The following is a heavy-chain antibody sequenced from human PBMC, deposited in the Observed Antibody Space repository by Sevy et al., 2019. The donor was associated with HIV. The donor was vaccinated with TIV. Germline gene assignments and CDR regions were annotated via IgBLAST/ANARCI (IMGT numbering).Heavy chain of an antibody. CDR3: ASAGGSGTSGWDYCDY. V-gene: IGHV1-2*04. Sequence: ASVKVSCKASGYTFTDYYMHWVRQAPGQGLEWMGWIDPNSGGTNYAQKFQGWVTMTRDTSISTAYMQLSRLGSDDTAVYHCASAGGSGTSGWDYCDYWGQGTLVTVSS. CDR2: IDPNSGGT. J-gene: IGHJ4*02. D-gene: IGHD3-10*01. CDR1: GYTFTDYY.